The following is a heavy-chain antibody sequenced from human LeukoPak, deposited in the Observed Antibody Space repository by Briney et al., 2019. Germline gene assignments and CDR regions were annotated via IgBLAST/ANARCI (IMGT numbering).Heavy chain of an antibody. J-gene: IGHJ5*02. D-gene: IGHD5-24*01. Sequence: GVSVKVSCKASGGTFSNYPIIWVRQAPGRGLEWLGGIIPIYGTANYALMFQGRITLTAHESTATAYMELRSLTSDDTAMYFCATHTGGYNYWWFDIWGQGTLLSVCS. CDR1: GGTFSNYP. V-gene: IGHV1-69*13. CDR2: IIPIYGTA. CDR3: ATHTGGYNYWWFDI.